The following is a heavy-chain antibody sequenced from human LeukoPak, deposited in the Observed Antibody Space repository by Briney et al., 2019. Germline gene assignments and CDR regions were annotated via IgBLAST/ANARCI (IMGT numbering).Heavy chain of an antibody. CDR3: ARRLYYASGDYYQTGFDY. D-gene: IGHD3-10*01. CDR1: GYTFTSYW. V-gene: IGHV5-51*01. CDR2: VYPGDSHT. Sequence: GESLKISCKGSGYTFTSYWIGWMRQMPGNGLEWMGVVYPGDSHTKYNPSFEGHVTLSADKSVNTAYLQWSSLKASDTAIYFCARRLYYASGDYYQTGFDYWGQGTLVTVSS. J-gene: IGHJ4*02.